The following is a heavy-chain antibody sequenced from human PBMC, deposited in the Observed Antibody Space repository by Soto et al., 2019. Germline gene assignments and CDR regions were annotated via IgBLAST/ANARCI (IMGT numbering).Heavy chain of an antibody. CDR1: GGSFSGYY. CDR2: INHSGST. J-gene: IGHJ4*02. Sequence: QVQLQQWGAGLLKPSETLSLTCAVYGGSFSGYYWSWIRQPPGKGLEWIGEINHSGSTNYKPSLKSRVTMSVDTSKNQLSLKLSSVTAADTAVYYCASVTPRFTMVRGVVPVDYWGQGTLVTVSS. CDR3: ASVTPRFTMVRGVVPVDY. V-gene: IGHV4-34*01. D-gene: IGHD3-10*01.